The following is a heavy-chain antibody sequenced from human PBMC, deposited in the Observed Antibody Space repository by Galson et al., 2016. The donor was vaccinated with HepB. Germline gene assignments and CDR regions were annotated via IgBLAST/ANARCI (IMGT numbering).Heavy chain of an antibody. CDR3: ATDDYCSGGSCFNDGY. D-gene: IGHD2-15*01. CDR1: GFTFSSYV. Sequence: SLRLSCAASGFTFSSYVMHWVRQAPGKGLEWVGRVKRINNGGTTDYATSVKGRFTIWRDDSKNTLHLQMNGLKTEDTAVYYCATDDYCSGGSCFNDGYWGQGTLVTVSS. CDR2: VKRINNGGTT. V-gene: IGHV3-15*01. J-gene: IGHJ4*02.